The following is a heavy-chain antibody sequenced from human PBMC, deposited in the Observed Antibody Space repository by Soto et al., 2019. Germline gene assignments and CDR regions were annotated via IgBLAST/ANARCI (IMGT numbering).Heavy chain of an antibody. CDR3: ARGRYCDILTGYYTIFDY. J-gene: IGHJ4*02. CDR1: GYPFTSYD. CDR2: MNPNSGNT. D-gene: IGHD3-9*01. Sequence: ASVKVSCKSSGYPFTSYDINWVRQATGQGLEWMGWMNPNSGNTGYAQKFQGRVTMTRNTSISTAYMELSSLRSEDTAVYYCARGRYCDILTGYYTIFDYWGQGTLVTVSS. V-gene: IGHV1-8*01.